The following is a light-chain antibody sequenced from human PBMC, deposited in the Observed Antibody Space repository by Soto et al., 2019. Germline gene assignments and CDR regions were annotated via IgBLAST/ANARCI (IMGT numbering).Light chain of an antibody. V-gene: IGKV1-27*01. CDR3: QKYNNALRT. CDR2: AAS. CDR1: QGISNY. Sequence: DIQMTQSPSSLSASVGDRVTITCRASQGISNYFAWYQQKPGKVPKLLIYAASTLQSGVPSRFSGSGSGTDITLTISSLQPADVATYFCQKYNNALRTVGQGTKVEIK. J-gene: IGKJ1*01.